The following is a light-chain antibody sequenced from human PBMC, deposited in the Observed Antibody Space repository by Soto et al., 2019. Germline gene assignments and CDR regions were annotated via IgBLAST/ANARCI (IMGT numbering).Light chain of an antibody. CDR1: QSISNF. CDR3: QQIYITPYP. CDR2: VAS. J-gene: IGKJ2*01. V-gene: IGKV1-39*01. Sequence: DIQMTQSPSSLSASVGDRVTITCRASQSISNFLNWYQQKPGRAPKLLIYVASSLKSGVPSSFSGSESGKDFTLPISSLQLEYFATYYCQQIYITPYPLGRGTKVDI.